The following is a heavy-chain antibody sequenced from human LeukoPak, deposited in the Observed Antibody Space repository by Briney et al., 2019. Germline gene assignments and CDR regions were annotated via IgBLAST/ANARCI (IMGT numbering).Heavy chain of an antibody. CDR2: ISGNGGST. J-gene: IGHJ4*02. Sequence: GGSLRLSCAASGFAFSNYAMTWVRQAPGKGLEWVSGISGNGGSTYYGDSAKGRFSISRDNSKDTVYLQMNNLRVEDTAVYYCARDRNSPAKYYFDYWGQGTLVTVSS. CDR3: ARDRNSPAKYYFDY. CDR1: GFAFSNYA. V-gene: IGHV3-23*01. D-gene: IGHD1-14*01.